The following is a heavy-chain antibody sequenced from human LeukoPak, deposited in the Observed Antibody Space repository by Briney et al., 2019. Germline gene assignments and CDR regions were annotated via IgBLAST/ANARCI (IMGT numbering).Heavy chain of an antibody. CDR1: GGSISSSSYY. D-gene: IGHD6-19*01. J-gene: IGHJ5*02. CDR2: IYYSGIT. Sequence: PSETLSLTCTVSGGSISSSSYYWGWIRQPPWKGLEGIGSIYYSGITYYNPSLKRRFTISVDTSKNQFSLKLSSVTGGETAVYYCARTPYSSGWYPPRKLPNWFDPWGQGTLVTVSS. V-gene: IGHV4-39*07. CDR3: ARTPYSSGWYPPRKLPNWFDP.